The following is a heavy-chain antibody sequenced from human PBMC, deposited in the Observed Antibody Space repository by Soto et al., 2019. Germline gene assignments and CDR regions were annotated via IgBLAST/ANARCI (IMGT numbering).Heavy chain of an antibody. CDR2: ISGSGGST. Sequence: GGSLRLSCAASGFTFSSYAMSWVRQAPGKGLEWVSAISGSGGSTYYADSVKGRFTISRDNANNTVYLQMNNLRAGDTAVYYCARRGNCTSTDCCVDVWGQGTLVTVSS. J-gene: IGHJ5*02. V-gene: IGHV3-23*01. D-gene: IGHD2-2*01. CDR3: ARRGNCTSTDCCVDV. CDR1: GFTFSSYA.